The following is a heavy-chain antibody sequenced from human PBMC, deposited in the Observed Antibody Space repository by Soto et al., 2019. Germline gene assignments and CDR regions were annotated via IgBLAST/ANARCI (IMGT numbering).Heavy chain of an antibody. Sequence: QVQLQESGPGLVKPSETLSLTCTVSGGSISSYYWSWIRQPPGKGLEWIGYIYYSGSTNYNPSLKSRVTIAVDTSKNQCSLKLSSVTAADTAVYYCARRSGTTNLWAFDIWGQGTMVTVSS. J-gene: IGHJ3*02. CDR3: ARRSGTTNLWAFDI. V-gene: IGHV4-59*08. D-gene: IGHD4-17*01. CDR1: GGSISSYY. CDR2: IYYSGST.